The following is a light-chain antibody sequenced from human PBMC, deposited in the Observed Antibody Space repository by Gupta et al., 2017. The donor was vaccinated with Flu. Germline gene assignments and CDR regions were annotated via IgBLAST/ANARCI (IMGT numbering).Light chain of an antibody. V-gene: IGKV3-20*01. CDR3: QQEGSSPRT. J-gene: IGKJ2*01. CDR1: QSVSSSY. CDR2: GAS. Sequence: EIVLTQSPGTLSLSPGERATPSCRASQSVSSSYLAWYQQNPGQAPRLLIYGASSRATGIPDRFSGSGSGTDFTLTISRLEPEDFAVYYCQQEGSSPRTFGQGTKVEIK.